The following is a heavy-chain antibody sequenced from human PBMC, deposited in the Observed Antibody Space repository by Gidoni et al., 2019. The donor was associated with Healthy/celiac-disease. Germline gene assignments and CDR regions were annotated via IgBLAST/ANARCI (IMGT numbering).Heavy chain of an antibody. Sequence: QVQLVQSGAEVKKPGSSVKVSCKASVGTFSSYAISWVRQAPGQGLEWMGGIIPIFGTANYAQKFQGRVTITADESTSTAYMELSSLRSEDTAVYYCARGGVVVVPAAEDWYFDLWGRGTLVTVSS. CDR1: VGTFSSYA. J-gene: IGHJ2*01. CDR2: IIPIFGTA. CDR3: ARGGVVVVPAAEDWYFDL. D-gene: IGHD2-2*01. V-gene: IGHV1-69*01.